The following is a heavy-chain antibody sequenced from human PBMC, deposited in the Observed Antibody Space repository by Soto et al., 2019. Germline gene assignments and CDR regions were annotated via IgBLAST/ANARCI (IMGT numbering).Heavy chain of an antibody. V-gene: IGHV1-8*01. CDR3: AGEGVSDMDV. CDR1: GYTFTSYD. J-gene: IGHJ6*04. CDR2: MNPNSGNT. Sequence: QVQLVQSGAEVKKPGASVKVSCKASGYTFTSYDINWVRQATGQGLEWMGWMNPNSGNTGHAQKSQARVALTRNTSISTTYLEVSSMRREIPAEDYSAGEGVSDMDVRGKASTVTVYS. D-gene: IGHD3-16*01.